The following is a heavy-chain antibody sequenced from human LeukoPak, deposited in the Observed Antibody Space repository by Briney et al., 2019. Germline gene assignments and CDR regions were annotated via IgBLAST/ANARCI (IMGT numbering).Heavy chain of an antibody. Sequence: SETLSLTCTVSGYSISSGYYWGWIRQPPGKGLEWIGYIYYSGSTNYNPSLKSRVTISVDTSKNQFSLKLSSVTAADTAVYYCARAKYYGSGSYLSDWGQGTLVTVSS. V-gene: IGHV4-38-2*02. J-gene: IGHJ4*02. CDR3: ARAKYYGSGSYLSD. D-gene: IGHD3-10*01. CDR2: IYYSGST. CDR1: GYSISSGYY.